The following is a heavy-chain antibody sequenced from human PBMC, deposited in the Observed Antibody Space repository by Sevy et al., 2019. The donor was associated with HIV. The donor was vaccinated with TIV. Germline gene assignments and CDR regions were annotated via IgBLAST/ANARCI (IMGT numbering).Heavy chain of an antibody. CDR1: GVSISSGAYS. CDR2: IYHTGNT. CDR3: ARDGGTMTTPGSFDI. Sequence: SETLSLTCAVSGVSISSGAYSWNWIRQPPGKGLEWIGYIYHTGNTYYNPSLKSRITVSLDRSKNQFSRRLSSVTAADTAVYFCARDGGTMTTPGSFDIWGQGTMVTVSS. V-gene: IGHV4-30-2*01. D-gene: IGHD4-17*01. J-gene: IGHJ3*02.